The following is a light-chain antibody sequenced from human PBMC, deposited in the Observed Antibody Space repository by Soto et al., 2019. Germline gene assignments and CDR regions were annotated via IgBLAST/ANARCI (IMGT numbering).Light chain of an antibody. CDR2: DNT. CDR3: QSYATSLSASV. CDR1: RSNIGAGYA. J-gene: IGLJ2*01. V-gene: IGLV1-40*01. Sequence: QSALTQPPSVSGAPGQRVTISCTGSRSNIGAGYAVHWYQQLPGTAPKLLIYDNTNRPSGVPDRFSASESGTSASLAITGLQSEDEADYYCQSYATSLSASVFGGGTKLTVL.